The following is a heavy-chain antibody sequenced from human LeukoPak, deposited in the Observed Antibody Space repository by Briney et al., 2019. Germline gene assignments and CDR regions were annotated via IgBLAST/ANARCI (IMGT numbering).Heavy chain of an antibody. D-gene: IGHD1-26*01. Sequence: GGSLRLSCAASGFTFSSYAMSWVRQAPGKGLEWVSAISGSGGSTYYADSVKGRFTISRDNSKNTLYLQMNSLRAEDTAVYYCAKDLTREVGATWDYWGQGTLVTVSS. CDR2: ISGSGGST. V-gene: IGHV3-23*01. J-gene: IGHJ4*02. CDR3: AKDLTREVGATWDY. CDR1: GFTFSSYA.